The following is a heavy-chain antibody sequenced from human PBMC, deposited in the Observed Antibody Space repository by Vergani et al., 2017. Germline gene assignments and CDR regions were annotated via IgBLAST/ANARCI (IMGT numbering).Heavy chain of an antibody. CDR2: ISGNNDDV. Sequence: EVQLVESGGGLVKPGGSLRLSCVASGFTFSHYSMNWVRQAPGKGLEWVSSISGNNDDVYYADSVKGRFTISRDNAKNSLYLDMSSLRAEDTAVYYCAKDNVPGYYDSSGYCDYWGQGTLVTVSS. D-gene: IGHD3-22*01. V-gene: IGHV3-21*04. J-gene: IGHJ4*02. CDR1: GFTFSHYS. CDR3: AKDNVPGYYDSSGYCDY.